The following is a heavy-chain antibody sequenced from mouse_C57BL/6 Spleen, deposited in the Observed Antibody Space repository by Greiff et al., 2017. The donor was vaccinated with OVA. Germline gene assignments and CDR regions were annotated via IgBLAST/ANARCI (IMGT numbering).Heavy chain of an antibody. CDR1: GFTFSDYG. CDR3: ARRSKDWYFDV. Sequence: EVQRVESGGGLVKPGGSLKLSCAASGFTFSDYGMHWVRQAPEKGLEWVAYISSGSSTIYYADTVKGRFTISRDNAKNTLFLQMTRLRSEDTAMYYCARRSKDWYFDVWGTGTTVTVSS. J-gene: IGHJ1*03. V-gene: IGHV5-17*01. CDR2: ISSGSSTI.